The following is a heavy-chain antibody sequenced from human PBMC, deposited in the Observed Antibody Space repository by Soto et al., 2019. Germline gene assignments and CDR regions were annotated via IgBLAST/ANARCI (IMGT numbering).Heavy chain of an antibody. V-gene: IGHV3-23*01. Sequence: EVQLLESGGGLVQPGGSLRLSCAASGFTFSSYAMIWVRQAPGKGLEWVSAISSSGGSTYYADSVKGRFTISRDNSKNTLYLQMSSLRAENTAVYYCAKSSSSSLDYFDSWGQGTRVTVSS. J-gene: IGHJ4*02. CDR3: AKSSSSSLDYFDS. CDR1: GFTFSSYA. D-gene: IGHD6-6*01. CDR2: ISSSGGST.